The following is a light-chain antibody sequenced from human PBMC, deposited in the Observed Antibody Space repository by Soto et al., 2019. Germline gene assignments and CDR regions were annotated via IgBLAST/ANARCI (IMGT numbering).Light chain of an antibody. CDR1: QSVSTRY. Sequence: ESMLTQSPGTLSLSPGERATLSCRASQSVSTRYLAWYQQKPGQAPRLLIYGASIRATGIPDRFSGSGSGTDFTLTISRLAPEDFAVYYCHQFASSPPAFTFGQGTKLEI. CDR2: GAS. J-gene: IGKJ2*01. V-gene: IGKV3-20*01. CDR3: HQFASSPPAFT.